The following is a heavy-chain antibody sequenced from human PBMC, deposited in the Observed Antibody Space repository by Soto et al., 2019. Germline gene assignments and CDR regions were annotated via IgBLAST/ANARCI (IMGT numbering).Heavy chain of an antibody. CDR1: GFPFINYA. V-gene: IGHV3-23*01. CDR3: VKDRGSLSIFGAVHLDF. D-gene: IGHD3-3*01. J-gene: IGHJ4*02. Sequence: ELQLLESGGGLVQPGGSLRLSCTASGFPFINYAMTWDRQAPGKGLEWVSTLSSDGDTYYADSVKGRFTVSRDNSKSTLYLQMNSLRGDDTAVHFCVKDRGSLSIFGAVHLDFWGRGTLVTVSS. CDR2: LSSDGDT.